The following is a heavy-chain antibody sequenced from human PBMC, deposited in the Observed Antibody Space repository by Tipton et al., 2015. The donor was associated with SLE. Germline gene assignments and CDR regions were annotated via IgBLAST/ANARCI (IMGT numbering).Heavy chain of an antibody. CDR2: VSFDGST. CDR1: GFTFGSYT. Sequence: RSLRLSCAASGFTFGSYTMIWVRQAPGKGLEWVAGVSFDGSTYYGGSVQGRLTVSRDDFKNTLYLEMDSLKTEDTAVYYCVREGRSSGRAPAFDIWGQGTMVAVSS. CDR3: VREGRSSGRAPAFDI. V-gene: IGHV3-30*04. J-gene: IGHJ3*02. D-gene: IGHD6-19*01.